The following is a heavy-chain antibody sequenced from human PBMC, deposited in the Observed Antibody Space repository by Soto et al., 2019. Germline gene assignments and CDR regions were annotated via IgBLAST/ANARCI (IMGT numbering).Heavy chain of an antibody. J-gene: IGHJ4*02. CDR3: AKEGPSGLYYFDS. V-gene: IGHV3-23*01. D-gene: IGHD6-19*01. Sequence: EVQLLESGGGLLQPGGSLRLSCAASGFTFSNYAMNWVRQAPGKGLAWVSTISGSGGSTYYADSVNGRVTISRDNSKNTLYQQMNSLRAGDSAIYYGAKEGPSGLYYFDSRGQGTLVTVPS. CDR2: ISGSGGST. CDR1: GFTFSNYA.